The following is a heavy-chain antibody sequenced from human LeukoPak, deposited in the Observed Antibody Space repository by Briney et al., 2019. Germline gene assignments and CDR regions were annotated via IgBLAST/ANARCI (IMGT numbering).Heavy chain of an antibody. Sequence: PSETLSLTCTVSGGSISSNSYYWGWIRQPPGKGLEWIGSVYYSGGTYYNPSLKSRVTISVGTSKNQFSLKLSSVTAADTAVYYCARNALVPAASMAFDIWGQGTMVTVSS. CDR1: GGSISSNSYY. CDR3: ARNALVPAASMAFDI. D-gene: IGHD2-2*01. J-gene: IGHJ3*02. CDR2: VYYSGGT. V-gene: IGHV4-39*01.